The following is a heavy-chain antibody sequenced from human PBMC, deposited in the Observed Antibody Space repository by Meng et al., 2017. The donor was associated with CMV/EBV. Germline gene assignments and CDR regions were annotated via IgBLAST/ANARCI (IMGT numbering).Heavy chain of an antibody. D-gene: IGHD2-2*01. CDR3: AREGNGYGYQLLRTPYYFDY. Sequence: GESLKISCAASGFTFSSYSMNWVRQAPGKELEWVSSISSSSSYIYYADSVKGRFTISRDNAKNSLYLQMNSLRAEDTAVYYCAREGNGYGYQLLRTPYYFDYWGQGTLVTVSS. CDR2: ISSSSSYI. J-gene: IGHJ4*02. CDR1: GFTFSSYS. V-gene: IGHV3-21*01.